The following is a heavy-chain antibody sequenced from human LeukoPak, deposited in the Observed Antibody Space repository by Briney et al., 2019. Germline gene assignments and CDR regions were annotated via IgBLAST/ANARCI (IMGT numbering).Heavy chain of an antibody. CDR2: IIPILGIA. V-gene: IGHV1-69*02. CDR1: GGTFSSYT. Sequence: ASVKVSCKAPGGTFSSYTISWVRQAPGQGLEWMGRIIPILGIANYAQKFQGRVTITADKSTSTAYMELSSLRSEDTAVYYCARTEWELRDAFDIWGQGTMVTVSS. J-gene: IGHJ3*02. CDR3: ARTEWELRDAFDI. D-gene: IGHD1-26*01.